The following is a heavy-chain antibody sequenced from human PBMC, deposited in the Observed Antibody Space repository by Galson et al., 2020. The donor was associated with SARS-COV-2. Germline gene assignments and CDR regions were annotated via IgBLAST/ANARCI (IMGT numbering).Heavy chain of an antibody. CDR3: ARIEWQFDDGDYGDF. CDR2: INGDGSNT. J-gene: IGHJ4*02. D-gene: IGHD4-17*01. CDR1: GLTFSSLW. V-gene: IGHV3-74*01. Sequence: TGGSLRLSCAASGLTFSSLWMHWVRQTPGKGLEWVSRINGDGSNTDYADSVKGRFTISRDNAKNTVYLQMNSLRVGDTAVYYCARIEWQFDDGDYGDFWGQGTLVTVSS.